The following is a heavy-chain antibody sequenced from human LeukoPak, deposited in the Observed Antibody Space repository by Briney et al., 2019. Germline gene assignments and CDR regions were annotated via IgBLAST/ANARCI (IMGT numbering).Heavy chain of an antibody. D-gene: IGHD2-21*02. Sequence: ASVKVSCKASGYTFTSYAMHWVRQAPGQRLECMGWINTGNGNTKYSQKFQGRVTITRDTSASAAYMDLSSLRSEDTAVYYCARNTETAIPLPYYFDYWGQGTLVTVSS. CDR1: GYTFTSYA. CDR2: INTGNGNT. CDR3: ARNTETAIPLPYYFDY. J-gene: IGHJ4*02. V-gene: IGHV1-3*04.